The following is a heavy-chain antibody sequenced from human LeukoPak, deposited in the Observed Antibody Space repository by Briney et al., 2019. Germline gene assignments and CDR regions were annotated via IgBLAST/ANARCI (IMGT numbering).Heavy chain of an antibody. D-gene: IGHD3-9*01. Sequence: GGSLRHSSASCVFICSSSAMYSVRAAPGKGREYVSATCRKGGSTYYAISVKGRFTISRDNSKNTLYLQMGSLRAEEMAVYYCARAIILSGSPEYYYYYGMDVWGQGTTVTVSS. CDR2: TCRKGGST. V-gene: IGHV3-64*01. CDR3: ARAIILSGSPEYYYYYGMDV. J-gene: IGHJ6*02. CDR1: VFICSSSA.